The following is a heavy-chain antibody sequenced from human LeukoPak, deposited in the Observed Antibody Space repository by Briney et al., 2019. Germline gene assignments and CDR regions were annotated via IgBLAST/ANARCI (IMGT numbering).Heavy chain of an antibody. CDR3: ATYSSSWYGFDY. CDR2: IYYSGST. Sequence: SSETLSLTCTVSGGSISSYYWSWIRQPPGKGLEWIGYIYYSGSTNYNPSLKSRVTMSVDTSKNQFSLKLNSVTAADTVVYYCATYSSSWYGFDYWGQGTLVTVSS. CDR1: GGSISSYY. J-gene: IGHJ4*02. D-gene: IGHD6-13*01. V-gene: IGHV4-59*08.